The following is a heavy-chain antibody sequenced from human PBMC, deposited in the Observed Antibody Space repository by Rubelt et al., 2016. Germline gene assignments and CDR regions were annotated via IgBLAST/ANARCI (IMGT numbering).Heavy chain of an antibody. D-gene: IGHD1-14*01. Sequence: EVQLVESGGGLIQPGESLRLSCAASGFTVSNNYMSWVRQAPGQGLEWASAVNPAGDFIVYAESVEERFTIYRDNCPIAGCLQRISVRAEDTALYYCVKGNPLAPCGQGTLVTVSS. J-gene: IGHJ5*02. V-gene: IGHV3-53*01. CDR1: GFTVSNNY. CDR3: VKGNPLAP. CDR2: VNPAGDFI.